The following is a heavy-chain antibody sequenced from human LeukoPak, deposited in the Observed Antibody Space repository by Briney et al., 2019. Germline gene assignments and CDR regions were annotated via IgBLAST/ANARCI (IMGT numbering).Heavy chain of an antibody. CDR3: ARQGYTVSYYFLDY. CDR2: IYSTGST. V-gene: IGHV4-4*07. CDR1: GGSVRSYW. D-gene: IGHD1-26*01. J-gene: IGHJ4*02. Sequence: SETLSLTCDVSGGSVRSYWWGWVRQPAGKGLEWLGRIYSTGSTRFNPSLKSRLTLSIDTSTNQFSLTLTSVTAADTAVYFCARQGYTVSYYFLDYWSQGTLVTVSS.